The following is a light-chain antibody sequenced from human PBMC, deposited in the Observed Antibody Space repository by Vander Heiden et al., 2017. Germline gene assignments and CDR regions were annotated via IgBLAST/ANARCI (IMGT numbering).Light chain of an antibody. V-gene: IGLV6-57*02. CDR3: QSYDSTNVV. J-gene: IGLJ2*01. CDR1: SGRIASNY. CDR2: DDY. Sequence: NLMLTQPHSVSESPGKTVTIPCTGSSGRIASNYVQWYQQRPGSAPTTVIYDDYQRPSGVPDRFSASIDSSSNSASLTISGLKTEDEADYYCQSYDSTNVVFGGGTKLTVL.